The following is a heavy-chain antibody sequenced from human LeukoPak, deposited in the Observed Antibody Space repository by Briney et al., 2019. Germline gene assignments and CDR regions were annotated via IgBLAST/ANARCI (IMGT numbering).Heavy chain of an antibody. D-gene: IGHD3-10*01. CDR1: GFTFSSYT. CDR2: ISSSSSYI. Sequence: PGGSLRLSCAASGFTFSSYTMKWVRQAPGKGLEWVSSISSSSSYIYYADSVKGRFTISRDNAKNSLFLQMNSLRAEDAAIYYCARVLYYYASVSYNYYMDVWGKGTTVTISS. V-gene: IGHV3-21*04. J-gene: IGHJ6*03. CDR3: ARVLYYYASVSYNYYMDV.